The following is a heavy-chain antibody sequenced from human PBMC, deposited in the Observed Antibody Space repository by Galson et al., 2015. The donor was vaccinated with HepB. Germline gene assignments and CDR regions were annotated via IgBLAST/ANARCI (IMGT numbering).Heavy chain of an antibody. CDR1: GYTFTSYA. V-gene: IGHV1-3*01. CDR3: ARGSRVLLWFGELFPLDY. D-gene: IGHD3-10*01. Sequence: SVKVSCKASGYTFTSYAMHWVRQAPGQRLEWMGWINAGNGNTKYSQKFQGRVTITRDTSASTAYMELSSLRSEDTAVYYCARGSRVLLWFGELFPLDYWGRGTLVTVSS. CDR2: INAGNGNT. J-gene: IGHJ4*02.